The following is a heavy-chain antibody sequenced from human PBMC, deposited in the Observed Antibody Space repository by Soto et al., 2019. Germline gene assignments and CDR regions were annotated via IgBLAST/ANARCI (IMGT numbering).Heavy chain of an antibody. Sequence: SETLSLTCTVSGGSLSSFYWSWIRQTPGKGLEWIGYIYDSGSSYYNPSLKSRVTLSLDTSKNQFSLKLTSVTAADAAVYYCASYSSGLYPFFDNWGQGTLVTVSS. J-gene: IGHJ4*02. V-gene: IGHV4-59*01. CDR3: ASYSSGLYPFFDN. CDR2: IYDSGSS. D-gene: IGHD3-10*01. CDR1: GGSLSSFY.